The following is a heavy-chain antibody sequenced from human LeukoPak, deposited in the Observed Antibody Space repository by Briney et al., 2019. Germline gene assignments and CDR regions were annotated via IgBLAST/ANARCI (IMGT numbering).Heavy chain of an antibody. Sequence: SETLSLTCTVSGGSISSGSYYWSWIRQPAGKGLEWIGRIYTSGSTNYNPSLKSRVTISVDTSKNQFSLKLSSVTAADTAVYYCARGTTTVVTPTDYWGQGTLVTVSS. J-gene: IGHJ4*02. CDR1: GGSISSGSYY. CDR2: IYTSGST. V-gene: IGHV4-61*02. D-gene: IGHD4-23*01. CDR3: ARGTTTVVTPTDY.